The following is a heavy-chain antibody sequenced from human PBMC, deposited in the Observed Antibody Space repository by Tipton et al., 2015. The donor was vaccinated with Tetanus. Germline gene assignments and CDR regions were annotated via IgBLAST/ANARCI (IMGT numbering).Heavy chain of an antibody. CDR1: GFTFSSYA. CDR3: AKDRVGDTIWEGAFDI. CDR2: IYSGGSST. J-gene: IGHJ3*02. Sequence: SLRLSCAASGFTFSSYAMSWVRQAPGKGLEWVSVIYSGGSSTYYADSVKGRFTISRDNSKNTRYLQMNSLRAEDTAVYYCAKDRVGDTIWEGAFDIWGQGTMVTVSS. V-gene: IGHV3-23*03. D-gene: IGHD1-26*01.